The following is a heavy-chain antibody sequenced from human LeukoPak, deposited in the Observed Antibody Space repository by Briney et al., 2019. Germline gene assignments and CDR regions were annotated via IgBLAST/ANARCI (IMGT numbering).Heavy chain of an antibody. CDR3: ARTYYYNSGSYHKFDP. J-gene: IGHJ5*02. D-gene: IGHD3-10*01. Sequence: SETLSLTCTVSGGSISSSSYYWGWIRQPPGKGLEWIGSIYYSGSTYYNPSLKSRVTISVDTSKNQFSLKLSSVTAADTAVYYCARTYYYNSGSYHKFDPWGQGTLVTVSS. CDR1: GGSISSSSYY. V-gene: IGHV4-39*07. CDR2: IYYSGST.